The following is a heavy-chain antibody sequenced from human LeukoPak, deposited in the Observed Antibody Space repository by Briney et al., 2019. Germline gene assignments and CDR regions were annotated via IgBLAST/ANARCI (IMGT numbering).Heavy chain of an antibody. J-gene: IGHJ4*02. CDR2: IYYSGST. CDR1: GGSISSYY. V-gene: IGHV4-59*12. Sequence: SQTLSLTCTVSGGSISSYYWSWIRQPPGKGLEWIGYIYYSGSTNYNPSLKSRVTMSVDTSKNQFSLKLSSVTAADTAVYYCARDNRGYDYWGQGTLVTVSS. CDR3: ARDNRGYDY. D-gene: IGHD3-16*01.